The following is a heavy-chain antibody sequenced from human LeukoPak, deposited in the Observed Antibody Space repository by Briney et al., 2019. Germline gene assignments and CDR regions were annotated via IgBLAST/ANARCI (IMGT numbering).Heavy chain of an antibody. D-gene: IGHD4-17*01. V-gene: IGHV4-34*01. Sequence: PSETLSLTCAVYGGSFSGYYWSWIRQPPGKGLEWIGEINHRGSNNYNPSLKSRVTISIDTSRNQVSLKLSSVTAADTAVYYCARNTVTDEYFQHWGQGTLVTVSS. CDR2: INHRGSN. CDR3: ARNTVTDEYFQH. CDR1: GGSFSGYY. J-gene: IGHJ1*01.